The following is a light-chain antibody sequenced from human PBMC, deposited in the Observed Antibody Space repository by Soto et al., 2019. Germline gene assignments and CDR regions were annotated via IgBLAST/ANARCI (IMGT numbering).Light chain of an antibody. CDR2: GAS. Sequence: EIVLTQSPGTLSLSPGESATLSCLASQSVRSSYLAWYQQKPGQAPRLLIYGASSRATGIPDRFSGTGSGTDFTLTISRLEPEDFAVYYCQQYGNSPWTFGQGTKVDIK. V-gene: IGKV3-20*01. J-gene: IGKJ1*01. CDR3: QQYGNSPWT. CDR1: QSVRSSY.